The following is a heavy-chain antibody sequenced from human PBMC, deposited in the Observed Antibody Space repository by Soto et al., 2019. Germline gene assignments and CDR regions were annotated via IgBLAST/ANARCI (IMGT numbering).Heavy chain of an antibody. V-gene: IGHV1-69*13. CDR3: ARAPDYGGNSGDFQH. D-gene: IGHD4-17*01. Sequence: SVKVSCKASGGTFSSHAISWVRQAPGQGLEWMGGIIPIFGTANYAQKFQGRVTITADESTSTAYMELSSLRSEDTAVYYCARAPDYGGNSGDFQHWGQGTLVTVSS. J-gene: IGHJ1*01. CDR2: IIPIFGTA. CDR1: GGTFSSHA.